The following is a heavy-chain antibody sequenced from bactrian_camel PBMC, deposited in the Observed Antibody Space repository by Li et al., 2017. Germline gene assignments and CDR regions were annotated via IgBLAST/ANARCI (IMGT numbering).Heavy chain of an antibody. CDR1: GFTFSNYD. V-gene: IGHV3S40*01. CDR3: ATQTTGWAFRY. J-gene: IGHJ6*01. Sequence: VQLVESGGGLVQPGGSRRLSCAASGFTFSNYDMNWVRQAPGKGLEWVSGILTSGDTHYDYSVMGRFTISRDNAKNTLYLQMNSLKSDDTAVYYCATQTTGWAFRYWGRGTQVTVS. CDR2: ILTSGDT. D-gene: IGHD5*01.